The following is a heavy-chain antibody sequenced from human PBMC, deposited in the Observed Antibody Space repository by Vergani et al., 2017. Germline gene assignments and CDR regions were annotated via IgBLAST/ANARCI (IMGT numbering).Heavy chain of an antibody. CDR3: AKANPRNSGYDYLYYYHAMDV. V-gene: IGHV3-23*04. J-gene: IGHJ6*02. CDR1: GFTFNHYA. CDR2: ISGSGGST. Sequence: EVDLVESGGGLAQPGGSLRLSCAASGFTFNHYAMNWVRQAPGKGLEWVSGISGSGGSTYYAGSVKGRFTISRDSSKNTLYLQMNSLSAGDTAVYYCAKANPRNSGYDYLYYYHAMDVWGQGTTVTVSS. D-gene: IGHD5-12*01.